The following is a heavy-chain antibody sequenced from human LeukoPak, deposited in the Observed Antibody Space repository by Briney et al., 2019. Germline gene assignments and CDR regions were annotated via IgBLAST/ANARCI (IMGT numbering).Heavy chain of an antibody. D-gene: IGHD2-15*01. J-gene: IGHJ5*02. Sequence: KPSETLSLTCTVSGVSIGRGSHYWSWIRQPAGKGLEWIGRIHTIGNTNYSPSLWRRVTISVDTSKNQFSLKVSSVTAADTAVYYCARDQSGYCSGGSCYPQENWFDPWGQGTLVTVSS. CDR1: GVSIGRGSHY. CDR3: ARDQSGYCSGGSCYPQENWFDP. CDR2: IHTIGNT. V-gene: IGHV4-61*02.